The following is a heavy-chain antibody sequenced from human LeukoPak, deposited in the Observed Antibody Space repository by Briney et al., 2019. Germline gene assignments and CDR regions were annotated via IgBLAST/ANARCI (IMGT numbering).Heavy chain of an antibody. J-gene: IGHJ4*02. Sequence: PSETLSLTCAVYGGSFSGYYWSWIRQPPGKGLEWIGEINHSGSTNYNPSLKSRVTISVDTSKNQFSLKLSSVTAADTAVYCCARGYPFGGVIWDYWGQGTLVTVSS. V-gene: IGHV4-34*01. D-gene: IGHD3-16*01. CDR3: ARGYPFGGVIWDY. CDR1: GGSFSGYY. CDR2: INHSGST.